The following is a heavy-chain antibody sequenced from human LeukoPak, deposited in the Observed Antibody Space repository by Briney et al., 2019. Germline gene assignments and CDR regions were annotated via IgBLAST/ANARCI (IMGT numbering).Heavy chain of an antibody. CDR3: AREYDYVWGSYSHFDY. CDR2: IKQDGSEK. J-gene: IGHJ4*02. D-gene: IGHD3-16*01. V-gene: IGHV3-7*01. CDR1: GFTFSSYW. Sequence: GGSLRLSCAASGFTFSSYWMSWVRQAPGKGLEWVANIKQDGSEKYYVDSVKGRFTISRDNAKNSLYLQMNSLRAKDTAVYYCAREYDYVWGSYSHFDYWGQGTLVTVSS.